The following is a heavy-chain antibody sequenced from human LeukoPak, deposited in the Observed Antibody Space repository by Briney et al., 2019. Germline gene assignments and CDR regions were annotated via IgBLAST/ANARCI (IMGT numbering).Heavy chain of an antibody. J-gene: IGHJ4*02. CDR3: ATDRGFGQLALGY. CDR2: INPNSGGT. Sequence: ASVKVSCKASGYTFTGYYMHWVRQAPGQGLEWMGWINPNSGGTNYAQKFQGRVTMTRDTSISTAYMELSRLRSDDTAVYYCATDRGFGQLALGYWGQGTLVTVSS. V-gene: IGHV1-2*02. D-gene: IGHD6-13*01. CDR1: GYTFTGYY.